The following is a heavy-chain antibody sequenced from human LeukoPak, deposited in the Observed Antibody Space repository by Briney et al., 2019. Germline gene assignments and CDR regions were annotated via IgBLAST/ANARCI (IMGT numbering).Heavy chain of an antibody. Sequence: GGSLRLSCAASGFTFSSYAMSWVRQAPGKVLEWVSAISGSGGSTYYADSVKGRFTISRDNSKNTLYLQMNSLRAEDTAVYYCAKDLSVTPGHEYWGQGTLVTVSS. J-gene: IGHJ4*02. CDR2: ISGSGGST. V-gene: IGHV3-23*01. CDR3: AKDLSVTPGHEY. CDR1: GFTFSSYA. D-gene: IGHD2-21*02.